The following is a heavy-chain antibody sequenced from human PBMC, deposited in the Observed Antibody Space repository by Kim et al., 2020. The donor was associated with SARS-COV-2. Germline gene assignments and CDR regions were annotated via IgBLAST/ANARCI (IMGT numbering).Heavy chain of an antibody. CDR1: GFTFSSYS. J-gene: IGHJ4*02. V-gene: IGHV3-48*02. D-gene: IGHD2-2*01. CDR3: ARAPRDVEVAVAMRWYYFDY. CDR2: ISSSSSTI. Sequence: GGSLRLSCAASGFTFSSYSMNWVRQAPGKGLEWVSYISSSSSTIYYADSVKGRFTISRDNAKNSLYLQMNSLRDEDTAVYYCARAPRDVEVAVAMRWYYFDYWGQGTLVTVSS.